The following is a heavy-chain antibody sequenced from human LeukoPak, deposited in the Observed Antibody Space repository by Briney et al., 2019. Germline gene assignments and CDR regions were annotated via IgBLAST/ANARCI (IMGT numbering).Heavy chain of an antibody. CDR3: ARDPRTVRI. CDR1: GFTFSDNY. CDR2: ISGNGGVI. Sequence: GGSLRLSCAASGFTFSDNYMTWVRQAPGRGLEWLSYISGNGGVIQYADSVKGRFTISRDNAKNLLYLQMDSLRVEDTAIYYCARDPRTVRIWGQGTLVTVSS. V-gene: IGHV3-11*04. D-gene: IGHD1-1*01. J-gene: IGHJ4*02.